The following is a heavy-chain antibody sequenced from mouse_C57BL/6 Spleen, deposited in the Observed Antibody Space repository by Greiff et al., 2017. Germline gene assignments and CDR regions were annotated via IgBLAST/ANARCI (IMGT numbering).Heavy chain of an antibody. CDR2: ISDGGSYT. V-gene: IGHV5-4*01. J-gene: IGHJ3*01. CDR1: GFTFSSSA. CDR3: ARDSGNWFAY. Sequence: EVQRVESGGGLVKPGGSLKLSCAASGFTFSSSAMSWVRQTPEKRLEWVATISDGGSYTYYPDNVKGRFTISRDNAKNNLYLQMSHLKSEDTAMYYCARDSGNWFAYWGQGTLVTVSA. D-gene: IGHD1-3*01.